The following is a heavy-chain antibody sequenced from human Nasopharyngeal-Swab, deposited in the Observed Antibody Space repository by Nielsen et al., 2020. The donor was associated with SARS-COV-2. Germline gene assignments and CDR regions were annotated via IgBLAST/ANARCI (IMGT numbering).Heavy chain of an antibody. CDR1: GYTLTELS. CDR3: ATSRSYCSSTSCKSDWFDP. J-gene: IGHJ5*02. V-gene: IGHV1-24*01. Sequence: ASVKVSCKVSGYTLTELSMHWVRQAPGKGLEWMVGFDPEDGETIYAQKFQGRVTMTEDTSTDTAYMELSSLRYEDTAVYYCATSRSYCSSTSCKSDWFDPWGQGTLVTVSS. D-gene: IGHD2-2*01. CDR2: FDPEDGET.